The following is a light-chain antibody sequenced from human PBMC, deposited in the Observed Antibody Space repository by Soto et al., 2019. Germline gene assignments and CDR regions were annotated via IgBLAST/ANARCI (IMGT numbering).Light chain of an antibody. CDR2: WAS. J-gene: IGKJ2*01. CDR1: QSVLYSSNNKNY. CDR3: QQYYSTPPT. Sequence: DIVMTQSPDSLAVSLGERATINCKSSQSVLYSSNNKNYLAWYQQKPGQPPKLLIYWASTRESGVPDRCSGSGSGTDFARTISSLQAEDVAVYYCQQYYSTPPTFGQGTKLEIK. V-gene: IGKV4-1*01.